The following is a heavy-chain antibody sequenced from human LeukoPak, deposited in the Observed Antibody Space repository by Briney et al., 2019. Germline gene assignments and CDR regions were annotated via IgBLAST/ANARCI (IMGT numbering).Heavy chain of an antibody. D-gene: IGHD4-23*01. V-gene: IGHV3-23*01. CDR3: AKEHGGNCQNPGCDFDS. CDR2: ISSSGDVA. CDR1: GFSFSNSV. J-gene: IGHJ4*02. Sequence: GGSLRLSCAASGFSFSNSVMHWVRKAPGKGLELGAGISSSGDVAYYADSVQGRFAISRDNSRNTLYLQMNSLRAEDTAVYYCAKEHGGNCQNPGCDFDSWGQGTLVTASS.